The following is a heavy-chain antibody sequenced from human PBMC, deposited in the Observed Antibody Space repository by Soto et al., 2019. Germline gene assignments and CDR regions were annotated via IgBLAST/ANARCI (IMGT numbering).Heavy chain of an antibody. Sequence: PGASLRLSCSDSGFTFRSYATSWVRQAPGRGHEWVSAISGSGGSTYYADSVKGRFTISRDNSKNTLYLQMNSLRAEDTAVYYCAKDFSRGGELSVSSFAFDIWGQGTMVT. CDR2: ISGSGGST. V-gene: IGHV3-23*01. J-gene: IGHJ3*02. CDR1: GFTFRSYA. CDR3: AKDFSRGGELSVSSFAFDI. D-gene: IGHD3-10*01.